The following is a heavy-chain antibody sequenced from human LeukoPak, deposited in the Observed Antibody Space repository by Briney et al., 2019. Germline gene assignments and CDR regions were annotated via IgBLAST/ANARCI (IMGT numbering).Heavy chain of an antibody. J-gene: IGHJ6*02. Sequence: SETLSLTCSVSDGSISYSYWSWIRQPPGKGLEWIGYIFYSGSTNYNPSLKSRVTISLDMSKKQFSLKLSSVTAADTAVYYCARHSGSSGSSGGMDVWGQGTTVTVSS. V-gene: IGHV4-59*01. D-gene: IGHD6-19*01. CDR3: ARHSGSSGSSGGMDV. CDR2: IFYSGST. CDR1: DGSISYSY.